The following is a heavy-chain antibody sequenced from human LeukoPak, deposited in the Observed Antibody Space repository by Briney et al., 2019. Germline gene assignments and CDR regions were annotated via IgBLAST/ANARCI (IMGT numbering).Heavy chain of an antibody. D-gene: IGHD4-17*01. CDR1: GITVNTNY. V-gene: IGHV3-66*01. Sequence: GGSLRLSCAASGITVNTNYMSWVRQAPGKGLEGVSIIYSGGATFYADSVKGRFTISRESSKNTLWLQMNSLRVEDTAVYYCAKFSYGDYVHWGQGTLVTVSS. J-gene: IGHJ4*02. CDR3: AKFSYGDYVH. CDR2: IYSGGAT.